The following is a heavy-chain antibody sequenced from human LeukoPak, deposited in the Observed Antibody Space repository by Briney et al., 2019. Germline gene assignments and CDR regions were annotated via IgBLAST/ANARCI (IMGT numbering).Heavy chain of an antibody. CDR3: ARAPPYSSSWYDFTGYFDY. V-gene: IGHV1-2*04. CDR1: GGTFSSYA. Sequence: GASVKVSCKASGGTFSSYAISWVRQAPGQGLEWMGWINPNSGGTNYAQKFQGWVTMTRDTSISTAYMELSRLRSDDTAVYYCARAPPYSSSWYDFTGYFDYWGQGTLVTVSS. CDR2: INPNSGGT. J-gene: IGHJ4*02. D-gene: IGHD6-13*01.